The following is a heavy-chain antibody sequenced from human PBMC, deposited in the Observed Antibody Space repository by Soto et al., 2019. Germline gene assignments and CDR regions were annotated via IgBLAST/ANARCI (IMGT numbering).Heavy chain of an antibody. D-gene: IGHD5-12*01. Sequence: QITLKESGPTLVKPTQTLTLTCTFSGFSLSTSGVGVGWIRQPPGKALEWLALIYWDDDKRYSPSLKSRLTXTXXTSKTQVVLTMTNMDPVDTATYYCAHTHRDGYPKTWGQGTLVTVSS. CDR1: GFSLSTSGVG. J-gene: IGHJ5*02. CDR3: AHTHRDGYPKT. V-gene: IGHV2-5*02. CDR2: IYWDDDK.